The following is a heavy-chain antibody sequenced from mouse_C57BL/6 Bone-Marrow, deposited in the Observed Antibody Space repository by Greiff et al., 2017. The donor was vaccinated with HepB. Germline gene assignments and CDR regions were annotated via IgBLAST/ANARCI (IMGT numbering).Heavy chain of an antibody. D-gene: IGHD1-3*01. CDR2: IYPRSGNT. Sequence: QVQLKESGAELARPGASVKLSCKASGYTFTSYGISWVKQRTGQGLEWIGEIYPRSGNTYYTEKFKGHATLPADKSSSTAYMELRSLTSEDSAVYFCARRVPSGAMDYWGQGTSVTVSS. CDR1: GYTFTSYG. V-gene: IGHV1-81*01. CDR3: ARRVPSGAMDY. J-gene: IGHJ4*01.